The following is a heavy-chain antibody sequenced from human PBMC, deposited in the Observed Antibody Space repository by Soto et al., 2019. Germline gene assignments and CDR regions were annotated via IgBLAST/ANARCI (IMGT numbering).Heavy chain of an antibody. J-gene: IGHJ6*03. V-gene: IGHV4-59*02. CDR3: ARVGATGTTYYYYYMDV. CDR1: GDSVTSHY. Sequence: SETLSLTCSFSGDSVTSHYLTWIRQSPEKGLEWIGYMHYTGFSHYNPSLKSRLTISVDRSKNQFSLKLSSVTAADTAVYYCARVGATGTTYYYYYMDVWGKGTTVTVSS. CDR2: MHYTGFS. D-gene: IGHD1-7*01.